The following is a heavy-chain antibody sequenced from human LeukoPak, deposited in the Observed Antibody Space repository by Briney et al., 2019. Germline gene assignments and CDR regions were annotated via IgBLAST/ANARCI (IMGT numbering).Heavy chain of an antibody. CDR3: ARWTSSGYYLDI. V-gene: IGHV4-59*01. J-gene: IGHJ3*02. Sequence: PSETLSLTCTVSGGSISSYYWSWIRQPPGKGLEWIGYLYYSGSTNYNPSLKSRVTISVDTSKNQFSLKLSSVTAADTAVYYCARWTSSGYYLDIWGQGTIITVSS. D-gene: IGHD3-22*01. CDR2: LYYSGST. CDR1: GGSISSYY.